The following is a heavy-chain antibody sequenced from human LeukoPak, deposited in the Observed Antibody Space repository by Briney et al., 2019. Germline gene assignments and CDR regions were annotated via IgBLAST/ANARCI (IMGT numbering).Heavy chain of an antibody. CDR3: ARTTMVRGTYYMDV. J-gene: IGHJ6*03. Sequence: NPSETLSLTCTVSGGSISSYYWSWIRQPPGKGLEWIGYIYYSGSTNYNPSLKSRVTISVDTSKNQFSLKMRSVTAADTAVYYCARTTMVRGTYYMDVWGKGTTVTISS. V-gene: IGHV4-59*12. D-gene: IGHD3-10*01. CDR1: GGSISSYY. CDR2: IYYSGST.